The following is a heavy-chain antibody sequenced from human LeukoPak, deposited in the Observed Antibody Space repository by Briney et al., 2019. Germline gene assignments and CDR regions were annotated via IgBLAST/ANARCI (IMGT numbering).Heavy chain of an antibody. D-gene: IGHD3-3*01. CDR3: ARDRYDFWSGYYTYFDY. CDR1: GFTFSSYW. J-gene: IGHJ4*02. Sequence: GGSLRLSCAASGFTFSSYWMSWVRQAPGKGLEWVANIKQDGSEKYYVDSVKGRFTISRDNAKNSLYLQMNSLRAEDTAVYYCARDRYDFWSGYYTYFDYWGQGTLVIVSS. CDR2: IKQDGSEK. V-gene: IGHV3-7*03.